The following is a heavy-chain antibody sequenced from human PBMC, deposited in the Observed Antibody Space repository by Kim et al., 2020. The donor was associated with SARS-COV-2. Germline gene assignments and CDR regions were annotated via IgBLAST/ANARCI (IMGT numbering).Heavy chain of an antibody. Sequence: ASVKVSCKASGYTFTSYGISWVRQAPGQGLEWMGWISAYNGNTNYAQKLQGRVTMTTDTSTSTAYMELRSLRSDDTAVYYCARVLRKNYYQLPRRGYDTTYYFDYWGQGTLVTVSS. J-gene: IGHJ4*02. D-gene: IGHD5-12*01. CDR1: GYTFTSYG. V-gene: IGHV1-18*01. CDR2: ISAYNGNT. CDR3: ARVLRKNYYQLPRRGYDTTYYFDY.